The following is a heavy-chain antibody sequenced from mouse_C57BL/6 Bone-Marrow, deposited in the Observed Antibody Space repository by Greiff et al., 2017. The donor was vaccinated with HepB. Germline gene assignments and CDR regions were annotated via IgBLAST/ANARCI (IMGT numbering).Heavy chain of an antibody. J-gene: IGHJ3*01. CDR3: ARSDYDYEEFAY. CDR1: GYTFTNYW. D-gene: IGHD2-4*01. Sequence: VQLKESGAELVRPGTSVKMSCKASGYTFTNYWIGWAKQRPGHGLEWIGDIYPGGGYTNYNEKFKGKATLTADKSSSTAYMQFSSLTSEDSAIYYCARSDYDYEEFAYWGQGTLVTVSA. V-gene: IGHV1-63*01. CDR2: IYPGGGYT.